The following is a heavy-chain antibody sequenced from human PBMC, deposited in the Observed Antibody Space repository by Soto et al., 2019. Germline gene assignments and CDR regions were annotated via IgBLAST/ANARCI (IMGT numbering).Heavy chain of an antibody. Sequence: QVQLEQSGAEVKKPGASVKVSCKASGYTFNNYDINWLRQATGQGFEWMGWMNPNNGNTGYAQKFQGRVTMTRDTSINTAYIELTSLTSEDTAVYYCARGGVKSFDPWGQGTLVTVSS. CDR1: GYTFNNYD. CDR3: ARGGVKSFDP. CDR2: MNPNNGNT. D-gene: IGHD3-10*01. V-gene: IGHV1-8*01. J-gene: IGHJ5*02.